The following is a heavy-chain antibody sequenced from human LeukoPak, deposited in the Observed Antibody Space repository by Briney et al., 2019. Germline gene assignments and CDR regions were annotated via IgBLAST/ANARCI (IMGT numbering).Heavy chain of an antibody. J-gene: IGHJ4*02. CDR1: GGSISSGSYY. Sequence: PSQTLSLTCTVSGGSISSGSYYWSWIRQPAGKGLEWIGRIYTSGSTNYNPSLKSRVTISVDTSKNQLSLKLSSVTAADTAVYYCARAITIFGVDPFDYWGQGTLVTVSS. CDR2: IYTSGST. V-gene: IGHV4-61*02. CDR3: ARAITIFGVDPFDY. D-gene: IGHD3-3*01.